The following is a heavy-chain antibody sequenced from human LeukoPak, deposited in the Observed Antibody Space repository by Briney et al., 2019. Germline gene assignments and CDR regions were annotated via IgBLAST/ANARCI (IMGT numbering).Heavy chain of an antibody. J-gene: IGHJ2*01. CDR3: ARVIFPTGYPDL. V-gene: IGHV4-31*03. Sequence: PSETLSLTCTVSGGSISSGGYYWSWIRQHPGKGLEWIGYIYYSGTTDYNPSLKSRVIISVDTSKNQFSLKLNSVTAADTAVYYCARVIFPTGYPDLWGRRTLVTVSS. CDR1: GGSISSGGYY. CDR2: IYYSGTT. D-gene: IGHD3-9*01.